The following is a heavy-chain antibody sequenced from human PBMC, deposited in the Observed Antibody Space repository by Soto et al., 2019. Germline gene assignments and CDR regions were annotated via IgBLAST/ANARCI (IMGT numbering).Heavy chain of an antibody. D-gene: IGHD3-10*01. CDR1: GFTFNNYA. V-gene: IGHV3-23*01. J-gene: IGHJ4*02. CDR3: AKGRGGSGSLTPRVDF. CDR2: ISGGGDTT. Sequence: EVQLLESGGGLVQPGGSLRLSCAASGFTFNNYAMTWVRQAPGKGLEWVSAISGGGDTTSYADSVKGRFTVSRDGSQNTLYLQMRSLRAEDTALYYCAKGRGGSGSLTPRVDFWGQGTLVTVSS.